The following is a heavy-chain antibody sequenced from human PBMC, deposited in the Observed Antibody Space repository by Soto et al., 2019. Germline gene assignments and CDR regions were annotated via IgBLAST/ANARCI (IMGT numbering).Heavy chain of an antibody. CDR2: IKSKNDGGTT. CDR3: RSGYDY. Sequence: EVQLVVSGGGLVKPGGSLRLSCAVSGFNVNNAWMNWVRQAPGKGLEWVGRIKSKNDGGTTDYAAPVKGRFTISRDDSTNTVYLQMDSLKSEDTAVYYCRSGYDYWGQGTLVTVSS. CDR1: GFNVNNAW. V-gene: IGHV3-15*07. J-gene: IGHJ4*02. D-gene: IGHD3-22*01.